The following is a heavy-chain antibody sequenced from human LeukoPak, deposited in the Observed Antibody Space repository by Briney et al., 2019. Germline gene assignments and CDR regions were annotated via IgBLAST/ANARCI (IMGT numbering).Heavy chain of an antibody. Sequence: GGSLRLSCAASGFTFSSYAMHWVRQAPGKGLEYVSAISSNGGSTYYANSVKGRFTISRDNSKNTLYLQMGSLRAEDMAVYYCARGLGHMFSYYYGMDVWGQGTTVTVSS. CDR1: GFTFSSYA. CDR3: ARGLGHMFSYYYGMDV. D-gene: IGHD3-10*02. J-gene: IGHJ6*02. CDR2: ISSNGGST. V-gene: IGHV3-64*01.